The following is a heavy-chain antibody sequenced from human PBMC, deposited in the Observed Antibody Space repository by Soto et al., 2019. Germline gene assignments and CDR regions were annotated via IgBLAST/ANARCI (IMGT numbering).Heavy chain of an antibody. CDR1: GGSINSYW. CDR3: ARDIASYAYGEGY. Sequence: SETLSLTCTVSGGSINSYWWSWIRQPAGKGLEWIGRVYSSGTTDYNPSLNSRATMSVETSKNQFSLKLSSVTAADTAVYYCARDIASYAYGEGYWGQGIQVTAPQ. CDR2: VYSSGTT. J-gene: IGHJ4*02. D-gene: IGHD2-21*01. V-gene: IGHV4-4*07.